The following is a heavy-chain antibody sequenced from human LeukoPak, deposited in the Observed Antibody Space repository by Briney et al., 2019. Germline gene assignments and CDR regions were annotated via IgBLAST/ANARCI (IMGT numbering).Heavy chain of an antibody. V-gene: IGHV5-51*01. Sequence: GESLKISCKGSGYSFTSYWIGWVRQMPGKGLEWMGIIYPGDSDTRYSPSFQGQVTISADKSISTAYLQWSSLKASDTAMYYCAGHEGPGIMVYATDYYGMDVWGQGTTVTASS. CDR2: IYPGDSDT. J-gene: IGHJ6*02. D-gene: IGHD2-8*01. CDR1: GYSFTSYW. CDR3: AGHEGPGIMVYATDYYGMDV.